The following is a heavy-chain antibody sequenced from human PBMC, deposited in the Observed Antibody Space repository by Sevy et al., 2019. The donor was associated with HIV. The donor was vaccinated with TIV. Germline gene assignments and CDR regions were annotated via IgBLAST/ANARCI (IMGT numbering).Heavy chain of an antibody. J-gene: IGHJ4*02. CDR3: AREGCTKPHDY. CDR2: LSFGCGKI. D-gene: IGHD2-8*01. Sequence: RGYLRLSCAASGFTFNIYSMSWVRQTPGKGLERVATLSFGCGKINHADSVKGRFTMSRDDSKNAVYLQMNNLRVEDTAIYYCAREGCTKPHDYWGQGTLVIVSS. CDR1: GFTFNIYS. V-gene: IGHV3-23*01.